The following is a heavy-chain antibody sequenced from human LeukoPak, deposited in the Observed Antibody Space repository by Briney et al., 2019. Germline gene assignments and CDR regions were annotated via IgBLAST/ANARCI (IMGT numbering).Heavy chain of an antibody. J-gene: IGHJ5*02. V-gene: IGHV5-51*01. CDR2: IYPGDSDT. D-gene: IGHD3-22*01. CDR3: ARSIRYYYDSSGYWWFDP. Sequence: GESLKISCKASGYSFTSYWIGWMRQMPGKGLEWMGIIYPGDSDTRYSPSFQGRVTISADRSINTAYLQWSSLKASDTAMYYCARSIRYYYDSSGYWWFDPWGQGTLVTVSS. CDR1: GYSFTSYW.